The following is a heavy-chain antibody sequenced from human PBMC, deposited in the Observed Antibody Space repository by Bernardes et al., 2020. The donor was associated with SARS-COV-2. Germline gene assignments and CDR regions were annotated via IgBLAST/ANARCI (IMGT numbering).Heavy chain of an antibody. Sequence: SETLSLTCTVSGGSISSGGYYWSWIRQHPGKGLEWIGYIYYSGSTYYNPSLTSRVTISVDTSKNQFSLKLSSVTAADTAVYYCARAPMIVVVIDAFDIWCQGTMFTVSS. D-gene: IGHD3-22*01. CDR2: IYYSGST. V-gene: IGHV4-31*03. CDR1: GGSISSGGYY. CDR3: ARAPMIVVVIDAFDI. J-gene: IGHJ3*02.